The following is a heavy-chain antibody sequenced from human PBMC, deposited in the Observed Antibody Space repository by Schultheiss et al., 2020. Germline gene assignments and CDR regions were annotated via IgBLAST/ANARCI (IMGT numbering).Heavy chain of an antibody. CDR3: ARDSYCSGGSCYSSYYYGMDV. J-gene: IGHJ6*02. D-gene: IGHD2-15*01. V-gene: IGHV3-48*02. CDR1: GFTFDDYA. Sequence: GGSLRLSCAASGFTFDDYAMHWVRQAPGKGLEWVSYISSSGSTIYYADSVKGRFTISRDNAKNSLYLQMNSLRDEDTAVYYCARDSYCSGGSCYSSYYYGMDVWGQGTTVTVS. CDR2: ISSSGSTI.